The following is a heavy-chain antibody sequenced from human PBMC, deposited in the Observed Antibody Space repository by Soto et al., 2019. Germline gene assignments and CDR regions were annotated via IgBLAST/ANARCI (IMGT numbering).Heavy chain of an antibody. Sequence: SETLSLTCTVSGGSISSYDWSWIRQPPGKGLEWIGYIYYSGSTNYNPALKSRVTISVDTSKNQFSVKLSSVTAEDTAVYYCARDLEAARPGYWGQGTLVTVSS. J-gene: IGHJ4*02. CDR1: GGSISSYD. CDR2: IYYSGST. D-gene: IGHD6-6*01. CDR3: ARDLEAARPGY. V-gene: IGHV4-59*01.